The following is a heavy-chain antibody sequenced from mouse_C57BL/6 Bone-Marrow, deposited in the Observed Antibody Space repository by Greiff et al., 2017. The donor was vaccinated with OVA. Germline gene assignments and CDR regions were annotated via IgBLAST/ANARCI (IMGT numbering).Heavy chain of an antibody. J-gene: IGHJ2*01. CDR3: ARSTGGPYYFDY. Sequence: EVKVVESGAELVKPGASVKLSCTASGFNIKDYYMHWVKQRTEQGLEWIGRIDPEDGETKYAPKFQGKATITADTSSNTAYLQLSSLTSEDTAVYYCARSTGGPYYFDYWGQGTTLTVSS. V-gene: IGHV14-2*01. CDR2: IDPEDGET. D-gene: IGHD1-1*02. CDR1: GFNIKDYY.